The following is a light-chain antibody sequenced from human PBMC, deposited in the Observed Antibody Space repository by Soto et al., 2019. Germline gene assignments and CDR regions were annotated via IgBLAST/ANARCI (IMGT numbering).Light chain of an antibody. CDR3: MQGTHWPRT. CDR1: QSLVYSDGNTY. CDR2: KVS. Sequence: DVVMTQSPLSLPATLGQPASISCSSSQSLVYSDGNTYLTWFQQRPGQSPRRLIYKVSNRDSGVPDRFSGSGSATDFTLKISRVEAEDVGVYYCMQGTHWPRTFGQGTKVEIK. J-gene: IGKJ1*01. V-gene: IGKV2-30*01.